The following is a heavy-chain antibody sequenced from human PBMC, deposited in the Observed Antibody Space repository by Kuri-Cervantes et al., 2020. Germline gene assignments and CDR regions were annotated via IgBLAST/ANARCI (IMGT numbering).Heavy chain of an antibody. D-gene: IGHD3-22*01. Sequence: GGSLRLSCAASGFTFSSYGMHWFRQAPGKGLEWVAFIRYDGSNKYYADSVKGRFTISRDNSKNTLYLQMNSLRSEDTAVYYFARGTHRRITMIVVPPAAFDYWGQGTLVTVSS. J-gene: IGHJ4*02. V-gene: IGHV3-30*02. CDR1: GFTFSSYG. CDR2: IRYDGSNK. CDR3: ARGTHRRITMIVVPPAAFDY.